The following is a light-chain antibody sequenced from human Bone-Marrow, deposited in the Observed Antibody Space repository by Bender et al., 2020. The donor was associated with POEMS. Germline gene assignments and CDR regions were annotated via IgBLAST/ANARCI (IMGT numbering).Light chain of an antibody. CDR3: CAYAGSYTVV. J-gene: IGLJ2*01. CDR1: SIGRNP. CDR2: ADD. Sequence: QSVLTQPPSASGTPGQRVTISCSGGSIGRNPINWYQQLPGTAPRLVIYADDRRPSGVPDRFSGSKSANTASLTISGLQAEDEADYYCCAYAGSYTVVFGGGTKLTVL. V-gene: IGLV1-44*01.